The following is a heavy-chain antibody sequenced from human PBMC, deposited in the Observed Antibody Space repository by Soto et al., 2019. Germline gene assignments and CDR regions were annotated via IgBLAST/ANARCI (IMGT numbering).Heavy chain of an antibody. J-gene: IGHJ5*02. Sequence: GGSLRLSCAASGFTFSSYWMHWVRQAPGKGLVWVSRINSGGSSTSYADSVKGRFTISRDNAKNTLYLQMNSLRAEDTAVYYWESAARITMVGGVITPFGPGGKETLAPVSS. CDR2: INSGGSST. V-gene: IGHV3-74*01. D-gene: IGHD3-10*01. CDR1: GFTFSSYW. CDR3: ESAARITMVGGVITPFGP.